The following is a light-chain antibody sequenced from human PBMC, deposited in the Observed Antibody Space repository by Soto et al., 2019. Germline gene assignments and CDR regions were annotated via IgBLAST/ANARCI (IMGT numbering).Light chain of an antibody. CDR1: QTVSTSF. CDR3: QQYGSSLSIT. J-gene: IGKJ5*01. V-gene: IGKV3-20*01. Sequence: EIVLTQSPGTLSLSPGERATLSCRASQTVSTSFLAWYQQKPGQAPRLLIYGAFSRAAGIPDRFSGSGSGTDFTLTITRLEPEDFAVYYCQQYGSSLSITFGQGTRLEI. CDR2: GAF.